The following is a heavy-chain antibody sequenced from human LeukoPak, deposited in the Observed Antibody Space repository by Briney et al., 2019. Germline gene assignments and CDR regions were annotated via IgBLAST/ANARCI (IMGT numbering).Heavy chain of an antibody. CDR2: IKQDGSLE. J-gene: IGHJ4*02. CDR3: ARSQLLGEG. V-gene: IGHV3-7*05. Sequence: GGSLRLSCAASGFNFGSYWMTWVRQAPGKGLEWVGNIKQDGSLEFYVDSVKGRFTISRDNAKNSLYLEMNSLRVEDTAVYYCARSQLLGEGGGQGTLVTVSS. CDR1: GFNFGSYW. D-gene: IGHD3-10*01.